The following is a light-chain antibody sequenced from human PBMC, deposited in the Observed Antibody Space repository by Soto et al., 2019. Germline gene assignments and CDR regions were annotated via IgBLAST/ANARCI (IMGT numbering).Light chain of an antibody. V-gene: IGLV2-14*01. Sequence: QSALTQPASVSGSPGQSITISCTGTSRDVGMYNYVSWYQQHPGKAPKLIICEVYNRPSGVSNRFSGSKSGNTASLTISGLRPEDEAEYYCTSFTTSSIWVFCGGTKLTVL. CDR1: SRDVGMYNY. CDR3: TSFTTSSIWV. J-gene: IGLJ3*02. CDR2: EVY.